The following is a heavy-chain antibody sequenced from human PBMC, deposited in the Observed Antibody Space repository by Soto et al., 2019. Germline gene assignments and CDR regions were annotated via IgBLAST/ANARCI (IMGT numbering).Heavy chain of an antibody. CDR3: ARVTGLTGYPDAFDI. V-gene: IGHV4-34*01. CDR2: INHSGST. Sequence: SETLSLTCAVYGVSFSGYYWSWIRQPPGKGLEWIGEINHSGSTNYNPSLKSRVTISVDTSKNQFSLKLSSVTAADTAVYYCARVTGLTGYPDAFDILGQGTMVTVSS. D-gene: IGHD3-9*01. J-gene: IGHJ3*02. CDR1: GVSFSGYY.